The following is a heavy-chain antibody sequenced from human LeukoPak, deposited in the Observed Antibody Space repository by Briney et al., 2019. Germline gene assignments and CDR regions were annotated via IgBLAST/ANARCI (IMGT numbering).Heavy chain of an antibody. J-gene: IGHJ6*03. D-gene: IGHD3-9*01. Sequence: GGSLRLSCAASGFTFSSYGMSWVRQAPGKGLEWVSAISGSGGSTYYADSVKGRFTISRDNSKNTLYLQMNSLRAEDTAVYYCARLGPSYYYMDVWGKGTTVTISS. V-gene: IGHV3-23*01. CDR3: ARLGPSYYYMDV. CDR2: ISGSGGST. CDR1: GFTFSSYG.